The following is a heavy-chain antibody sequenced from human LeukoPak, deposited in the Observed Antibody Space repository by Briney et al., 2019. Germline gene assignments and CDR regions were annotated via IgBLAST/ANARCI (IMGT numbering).Heavy chain of an antibody. CDR2: IYYSGST. CDR3: ARLTMVRGVNKSYYFDY. D-gene: IGHD3-10*01. V-gene: IGHV4-39*01. CDR1: GGSISSSSYY. J-gene: IGHJ4*02. Sequence: SETLSLTCTVSGGSISSSSYYWGWLRQPPGKGLEWIGSIYYSGSTYYNPSLKSRVTISVDTTKNQFSLKLSSVTAADTAVYYCARLTMVRGVNKSYYFDYWGQGTLVTVSS.